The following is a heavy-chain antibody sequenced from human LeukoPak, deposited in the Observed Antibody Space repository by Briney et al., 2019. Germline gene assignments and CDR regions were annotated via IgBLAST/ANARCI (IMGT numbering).Heavy chain of an antibody. D-gene: IGHD6-6*01. V-gene: IGHV3-9*01. CDR3: AKDSSSYYFDY. J-gene: IGHJ4*02. Sequence: GGSLRLSCAASGFTFDDYAMHWVRHAPGKGLEWVSGISWNSGSIGYADSVKGRFTISRDNAKNSLYLQMNSLRAEDTALYYCAKDSSSYYFDYWGQGTLVTVSS. CDR1: GFTFDDYA. CDR2: ISWNSGSI.